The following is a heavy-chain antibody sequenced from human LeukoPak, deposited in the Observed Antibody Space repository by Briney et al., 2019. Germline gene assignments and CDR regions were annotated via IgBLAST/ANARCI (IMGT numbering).Heavy chain of an antibody. Sequence: SETLSLTCAVYGGSFSGYYWSWIRQPPGKGLEWIGEINHSGSTNYNPPLKSRVTISVDTSKNQFSLKLSSVTAADTAVYYCASVKAYCGGDCPWGWFDPWGQGTLVTVSS. D-gene: IGHD2-21*01. V-gene: IGHV4-34*01. CDR1: GGSFSGYY. J-gene: IGHJ5*02. CDR3: ASVKAYCGGDCPWGWFDP. CDR2: INHSGST.